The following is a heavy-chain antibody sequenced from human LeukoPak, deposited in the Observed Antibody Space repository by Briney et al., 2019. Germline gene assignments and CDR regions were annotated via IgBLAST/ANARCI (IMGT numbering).Heavy chain of an antibody. CDR3: ARYNKNYYYGMDV. J-gene: IGHJ6*02. V-gene: IGHV1-2*02. Sequence: GGSVKVSCGASGYTFTGYYMHWVRQAPGRGLEWVGCITPNSGGTNYAQKSQGRVTMTRDTSTSTAYMELSRLRSDDTAVYYCARYNKNYYYGMDVWGQGTTVTVSS. D-gene: IGHD1-1*01. CDR1: GYTFTGYY. CDR2: ITPNSGGT.